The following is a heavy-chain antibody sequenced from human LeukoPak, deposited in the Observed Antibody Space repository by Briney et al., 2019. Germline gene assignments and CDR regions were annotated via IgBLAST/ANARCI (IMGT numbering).Heavy chain of an antibody. CDR3: ARGHTAVTRHFDF. J-gene: IGHJ4*02. Sequence: GGSLKLSCAASGFTFSSYWMSWVRQAPGKGLEWVANIKQDGSEKYYVDSVKGRFTISRDNAKNSLYLQMNSLRAEDTAVYYCARGHTAVTRHFDFWGQGTLVTVSS. D-gene: IGHD4-17*01. V-gene: IGHV3-7*01. CDR2: IKQDGSEK. CDR1: GFTFSSYW.